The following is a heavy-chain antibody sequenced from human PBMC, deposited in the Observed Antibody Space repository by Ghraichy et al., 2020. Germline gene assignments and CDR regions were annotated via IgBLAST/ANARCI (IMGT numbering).Heavy chain of an antibody. CDR1: GGSISSHY. D-gene: IGHD6-13*01. Sequence: SETLSLSCTVSGGSISSHYWSWIRQPPGKGLEWIGYIYNNESTNYDPSLMSRVTMSVDTSKNQFSLRLSSVTAADTAVYYCARGHYSSSRPGDAFDIWGQGTMVTVSS. CDR2: IYNNEST. CDR3: ARGHYSSSRPGDAFDI. J-gene: IGHJ3*02. V-gene: IGHV4-59*11.